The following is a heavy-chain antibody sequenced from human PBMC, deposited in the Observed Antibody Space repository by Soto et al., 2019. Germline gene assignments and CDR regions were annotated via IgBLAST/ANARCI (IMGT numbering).Heavy chain of an antibody. Sequence: GGSLRLSCAASGFTFSSYGMHWVRQAPGKGLEWVAVISYDGSNKYYADSVKGRFTISRDNSKNTLYLQMNSLRAEDTDVYYCEKEDSFPAAMKVWYFDYWGQGTLVTVSS. J-gene: IGHJ4*02. CDR2: ISYDGSNK. CDR1: GFTFSSYG. V-gene: IGHV3-30*18. CDR3: EKEDSFPAAMKVWYFDY. D-gene: IGHD2-2*01.